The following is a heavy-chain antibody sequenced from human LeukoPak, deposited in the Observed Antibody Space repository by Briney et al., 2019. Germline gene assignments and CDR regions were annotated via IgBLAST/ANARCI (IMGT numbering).Heavy chain of an antibody. CDR3: ARGYNWNERVDY. V-gene: IGHV3-21*01. CDR2: ISSSSSYI. CDR1: GFTLRSYA. D-gene: IGHD1-1*01. J-gene: IGHJ4*02. Sequence: GGSLRLSCAASGFTLRSYAMSWVRQAPGKGLEWVSSISSSSSYIYYADSVKGRFTISRDNAKNSLYLQMNSLRAEDTAVYYCARGYNWNERVDYWGQGTLVTVSS.